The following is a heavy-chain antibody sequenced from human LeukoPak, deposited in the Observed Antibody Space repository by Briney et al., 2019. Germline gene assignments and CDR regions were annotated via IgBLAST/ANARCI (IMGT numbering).Heavy chain of an antibody. D-gene: IGHD4-23*01. CDR1: GDSVSSAGYY. CDR2: IYYSGST. Sequence: SETLSLTCTVSGDSVSSAGYYWSWIRQPPGKGLEWIGYIYYSGSTNYNPSLKSRVTISVDTSKNQSSLKLSSVTAADTAVYYCARVGGGNGYWGQGTLVTVSS. J-gene: IGHJ4*02. CDR3: ARVGGGNGY. V-gene: IGHV4-61*08.